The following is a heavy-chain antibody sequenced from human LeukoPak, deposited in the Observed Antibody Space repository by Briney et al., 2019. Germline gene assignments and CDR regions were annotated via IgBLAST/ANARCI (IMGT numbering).Heavy chain of an antibody. V-gene: IGHV4-38-2*02. CDR2: IYHSGST. J-gene: IGHJ5*02. Sequence: PSETLSLTCAVSGYSVSSGYYWGWIRQPPGKGLEWIGSIYHSGSTYYNPSLKSRVTISVDTSKNQFSLKLSSVTAADTAVYYCARERRDYYGSGSYIWFDPWGQRTLVTVSS. CDR3: ARERRDYYGSGSYIWFDP. D-gene: IGHD3-10*01. CDR1: GYSVSSGYY.